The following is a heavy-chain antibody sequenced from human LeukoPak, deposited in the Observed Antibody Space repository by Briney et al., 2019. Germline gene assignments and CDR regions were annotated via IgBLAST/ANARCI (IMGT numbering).Heavy chain of an antibody. CDR2: IIPIFGTA. V-gene: IGHV1-69*05. CDR3: ARGGTDFLDAFNFDY. CDR1: GGTFSSYA. D-gene: IGHD3-3*01. Sequence: SVKVSCKASGGTFSSYAISWVRQAPGQGLEWMGGIIPIFGTANYAQKFQGRVTITTDESTSTAYMELSSLRSEDTAVYYCARGGTDFLDAFNFDYWGQGTLVTVSS. J-gene: IGHJ4*02.